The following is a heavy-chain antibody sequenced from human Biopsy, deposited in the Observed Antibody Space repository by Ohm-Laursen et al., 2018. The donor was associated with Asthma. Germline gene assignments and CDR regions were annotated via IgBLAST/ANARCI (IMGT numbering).Heavy chain of an antibody. D-gene: IGHD2-2*01. CDR1: GGTLNTYV. CDR3: ARKAGSCISRTCYSLDF. CDR2: INFVFGTT. Sequence: GASVKVSCKSLGGTLNTYVIGWVRQAPGQGLEWMGGINFVFGTTTYPQKFQDRVTITADDSTSTVYMELSSLRSEDTAVYYCARKAGSCISRTCYSLDFWGQGTLVTVSS. V-gene: IGHV1-69*13. J-gene: IGHJ4*02.